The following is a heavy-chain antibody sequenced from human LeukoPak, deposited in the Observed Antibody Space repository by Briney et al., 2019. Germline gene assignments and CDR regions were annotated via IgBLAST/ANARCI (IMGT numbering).Heavy chain of an antibody. V-gene: IGHV3-15*01. CDR3: TIALAFNYKYYFAY. D-gene: IGHD1-1*01. CDR2: IKSKSDGGTT. J-gene: IGHJ4*02. CDR1: GFTFSNAW. Sequence: GGSLRLSCAASGFTFSNAWMSWVRQAPGKGLEWIGRIKSKSDGGTTDYAAPVQGRFTISREDSKNTLYLEMNSLKTEDTAVYFCTIALAFNYKYYFAYWGQGILVTVSS.